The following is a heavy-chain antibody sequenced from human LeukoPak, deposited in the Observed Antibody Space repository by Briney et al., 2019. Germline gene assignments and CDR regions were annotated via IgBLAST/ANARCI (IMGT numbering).Heavy chain of an antibody. J-gene: IGHJ4*02. CDR3: TRDLSPAHF. CDR1: GFTFSTYW. V-gene: IGHV3-74*01. Sequence: GGSLRLSCTGSGFTFSTYWMHWVRQAPGKRLVWVSRVSGDGSATVYADSVKGRFTISRDNAKNTLYLQMNSLRVDDTDVYYCTRDLSPAHFWGQGTLVTVSS. CDR2: VSGDGSAT. D-gene: IGHD2/OR15-2a*01.